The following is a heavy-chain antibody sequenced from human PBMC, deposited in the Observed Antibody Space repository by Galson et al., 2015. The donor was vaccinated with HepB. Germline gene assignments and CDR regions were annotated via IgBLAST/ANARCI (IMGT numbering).Heavy chain of an antibody. V-gene: IGHV3-7*03. CDR2: IKFDGSEK. Sequence: SLRLSCAASGFYFSHYWMSWVRQAPGKGLEWVASIKFDGSEKHYVDSVRGRFTISRDNAKNSLYLQMNSLRGEDTAVYYCARGTFTILPAWDYWGQGTLVTVSS. CDR1: GFYFSHYW. CDR3: ARGTFTILPAWDY. D-gene: IGHD3-3*01. J-gene: IGHJ4*02.